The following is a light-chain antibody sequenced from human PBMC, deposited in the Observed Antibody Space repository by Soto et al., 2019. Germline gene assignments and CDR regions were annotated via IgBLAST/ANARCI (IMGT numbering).Light chain of an antibody. J-gene: IGLJ3*02. CDR3: QTWGTGPWV. CDR2: LNSDGSH. CDR1: SGHSSNA. V-gene: IGLV4-69*01. Sequence: QLVLTQSPSASASLGASVKLTCTLSSGHSSNAIAWHQQQSEKGPRYLMKLNSDGSHTKGDGIPDRFSGSSSGAERYLTISRLQSEDEADYYCQTWGTGPWVFGGGTKLTVL.